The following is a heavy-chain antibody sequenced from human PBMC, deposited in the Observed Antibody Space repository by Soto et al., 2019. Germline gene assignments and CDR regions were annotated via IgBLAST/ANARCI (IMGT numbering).Heavy chain of an antibody. CDR3: ARQYPSSSRHFDH. CDR1: GFTFSSYW. Sequence: PGGSLRLSCAASGFTFSSYWMHWVRQAPGKGLEWVSSISAGSSNIYYAPSVKGRFTISRDNAKNLLYLQINSLRAEDTAVYYCARQYPSSSRHFDHWGQGTLVTVSS. D-gene: IGHD6-6*01. J-gene: IGHJ4*02. V-gene: IGHV3-21*01. CDR2: ISAGSSNI.